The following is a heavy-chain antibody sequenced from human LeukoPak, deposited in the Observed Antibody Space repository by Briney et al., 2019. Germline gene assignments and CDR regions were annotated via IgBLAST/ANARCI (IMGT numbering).Heavy chain of an antibody. D-gene: IGHD5-18*01. CDR2: ISSTGGTA. CDR3: ARKPAMAFYYYMDV. Sequence: PGGSLRLSCAASGFTFSSFGMSWVRQAPGKGLEWVSAISSTGGTAYYADSVKGRFTISRDNSKNTLYLQMNSLRAEDTAVYYCARKPAMAFYYYMDVWGKGTTVTVSS. J-gene: IGHJ6*03. V-gene: IGHV3-23*01. CDR1: GFTFSSFG.